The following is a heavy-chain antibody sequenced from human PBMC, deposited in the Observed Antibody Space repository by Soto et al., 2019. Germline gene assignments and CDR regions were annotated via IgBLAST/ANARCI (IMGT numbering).Heavy chain of an antibody. CDR3: ARGVGYCSGGSCHTYFDY. CDR2: IYPGDSDT. Sequence: GESLKISCKGSGYSFTSYWIGWVRQMPGKGLEWMGIIYPGDSDTRYSTSFQGQVAMLPDKSLSTAYLQWRSLKASETAMYYCARGVGYCSGGSCHTYFDYWGQGTLVTVSS. CDR1: GYSFTSYW. J-gene: IGHJ4*02. D-gene: IGHD2-15*01. V-gene: IGHV5-51*01.